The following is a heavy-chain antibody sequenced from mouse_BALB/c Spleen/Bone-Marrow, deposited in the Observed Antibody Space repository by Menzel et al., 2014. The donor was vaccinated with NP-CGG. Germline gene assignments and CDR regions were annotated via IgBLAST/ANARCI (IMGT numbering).Heavy chain of an antibody. Sequence: VQLKDSGPSLVKPSQPLSLPCSVTGDSITSGYWNWIRKFPGNKLEYMGYISYSGNTYYNPSLKSRISITRDTSKNQYYLQLNSVTTKDTATYYCATYDGYCFDYWGQGTTLTVSS. J-gene: IGHJ2*01. CDR2: ISYSGNT. CDR1: GDSITSGY. CDR3: ATYDGYCFDY. V-gene: IGHV3-8*02. D-gene: IGHD2-3*01.